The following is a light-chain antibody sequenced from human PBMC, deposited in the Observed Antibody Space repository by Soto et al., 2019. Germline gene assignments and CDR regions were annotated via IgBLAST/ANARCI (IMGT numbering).Light chain of an antibody. CDR1: HNIDNR. Sequence: TQSPSTLSASVRDRVTITCRASHNIDNRLAWYQYKPGQAPRLLISDASDRATGIPDRFSGGGSGTDFTLTISSLEPEDFAVYYCQQRSNWPITFGQGTRLEI. J-gene: IGKJ5*01. V-gene: IGKV3-11*01. CDR2: DAS. CDR3: QQRSNWPIT.